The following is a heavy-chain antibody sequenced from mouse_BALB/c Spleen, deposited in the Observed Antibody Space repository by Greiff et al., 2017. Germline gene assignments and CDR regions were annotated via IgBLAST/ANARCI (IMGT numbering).Heavy chain of an antibody. V-gene: IGHV5-4*02. CDR3: ARGYYGSSPWFAY. Sequence: DVKLVESGGGLVKPGGSLKLSCAASGFTFSDYYMYWVRQTPEKRLEWVATISDGGSYTYYPDSVKGRFTISRDNAKNNLYLQMSSLKSEDTAMYYGARGYYGSSPWFAYWGQGTLVTVSA. CDR1: GFTFSDYY. D-gene: IGHD1-1*01. CDR2: ISDGGSYT. J-gene: IGHJ3*01.